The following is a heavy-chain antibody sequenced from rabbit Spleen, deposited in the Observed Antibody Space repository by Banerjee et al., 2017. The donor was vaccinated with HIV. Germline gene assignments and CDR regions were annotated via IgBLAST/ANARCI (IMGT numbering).Heavy chain of an antibody. V-gene: IGHV1S45*01. CDR3: ARDTSSSFSSYGMDL. D-gene: IGHD1-1*01. CDR2: IDSGSSGFT. Sequence: QEQLEESGGDLVKPGASLTLTCTASGASFSISSYMCWVRQAPGKGLEWIACIDSGSSGFTYFATWAKGRFTISKTSSTTVTLQMTRLTAADTATYFCARDTSSSFSSYGMDLWGPGTLVTVS. CDR1: GASFSISSY. J-gene: IGHJ6*01.